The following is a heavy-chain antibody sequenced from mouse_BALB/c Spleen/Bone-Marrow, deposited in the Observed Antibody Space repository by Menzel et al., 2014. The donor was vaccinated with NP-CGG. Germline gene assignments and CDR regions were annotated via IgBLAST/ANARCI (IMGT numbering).Heavy chain of an antibody. D-gene: IGHD2-1*01. CDR1: GYTFXSXL. V-gene: IGHV1S22*01. CDR2: IYXXSGST. Sequence: LKQSGSELVRPGASVRLSCKASGYTFXSXLXHWVXQRPXXGXEWIXXIYXXSGSTNYDEKFKSKATLTVDTSSSTAYMQLSSLTSEDSAVYYCTRTYGNYPAWFAYWGQGTLVTVSA. CDR3: TRTYGNYPAWFAY. J-gene: IGHJ3*01.